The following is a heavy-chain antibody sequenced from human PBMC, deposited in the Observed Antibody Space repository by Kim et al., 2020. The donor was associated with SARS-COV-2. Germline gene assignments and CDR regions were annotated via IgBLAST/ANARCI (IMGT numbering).Heavy chain of an antibody. J-gene: IGHJ6*02. Sequence: SETLSLICSVSGGSISAYYWSWIRQPPGKGLEWVGYVYPTGSTNYNPSLRSRVTMSLDTSKNQFSLRLNSVTAADTAVYYCARTMNPHYYYYGLDVWGQGTTVNVSS. V-gene: IGHV4-59*01. CDR3: ARTMNPHYYYYGLDV. CDR1: GGSISAYY. CDR2: VYPTGST.